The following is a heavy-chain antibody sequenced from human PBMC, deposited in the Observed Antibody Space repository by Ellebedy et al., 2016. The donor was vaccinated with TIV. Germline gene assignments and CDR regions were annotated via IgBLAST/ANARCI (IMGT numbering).Heavy chain of an antibody. CDR2: INAGNGNT. J-gene: IGHJ6*02. CDR1: GYTFTSYA. D-gene: IGHD4-23*01. CDR3: ATPRLSGTVVHYYNGMDV. V-gene: IGHV1-3*01. Sequence: AASVKVSCKASGYTFTSYAIHWVRQAPGQRLEWMGWINAGNGNTKYSQKFQGRVTITRATSASTAYMELSSLRSEDTAVYYCATPRLSGTVVHYYNGMDVWGQGTTVTVSS.